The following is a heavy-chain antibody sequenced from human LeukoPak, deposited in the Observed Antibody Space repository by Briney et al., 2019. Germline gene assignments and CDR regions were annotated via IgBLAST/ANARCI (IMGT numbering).Heavy chain of an antibody. D-gene: IGHD1-26*01. Sequence: SETLSLTCAVYGGPFSAYWSWIRQPPGKGLEWIGEINQSGSTNYNPSLNSRVIISRDTSKNEVSLKLTSVTAADTAVYYCASDSGIYSNYYYYMDVWGKGTTVTVSS. CDR1: GGPFSAY. CDR2: INQSGST. J-gene: IGHJ6*03. CDR3: ASDSGIYSNYYYYMDV. V-gene: IGHV4-34*01.